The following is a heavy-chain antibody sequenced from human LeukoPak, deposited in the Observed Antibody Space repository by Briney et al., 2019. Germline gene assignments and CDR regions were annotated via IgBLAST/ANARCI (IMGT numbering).Heavy chain of an antibody. CDR1: GYTFTGYY. CDR3: ARRGSGWYVDY. CDR2: INPNSGGT. V-gene: IGHV1-2*02. D-gene: IGHD6-19*01. J-gene: IGHJ4*02. Sequence: ASVKVSCKASGYTFTGYYMHWVRQAPGQGLEWMGWINPNSGGTNYAQKFQGRVTMTRDTSISTAYLQWGSLKASDTAMYYCARRGSGWYVDYWGQGTLVTVSS.